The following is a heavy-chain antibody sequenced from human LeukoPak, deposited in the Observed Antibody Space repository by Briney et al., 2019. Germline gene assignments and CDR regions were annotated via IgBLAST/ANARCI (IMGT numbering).Heavy chain of an antibody. D-gene: IGHD6-19*01. CDR3: AKDLLYIPPVPDTGYSSGWYQD. J-gene: IGHJ4*02. CDR2: ISGSGGST. Sequence: GGSLRLSCAASGFIVSGNYMSWVRQAPGKGLEWVSVISGSGGSTYYADSVKGRFTISRDNSKNTLYLQMNSLRAEDTAVYYCAKDLLYIPPVPDTGYSSGWYQDWGQGTLVTVSS. V-gene: IGHV3-23*01. CDR1: GFIVSGNY.